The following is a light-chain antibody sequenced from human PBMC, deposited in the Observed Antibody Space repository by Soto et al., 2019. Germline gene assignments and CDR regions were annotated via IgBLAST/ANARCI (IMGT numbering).Light chain of an antibody. CDR3: SSYEGSNNVL. CDR2: EVS. V-gene: IGLV2-8*01. J-gene: IGLJ2*01. Sequence: QSVLTQPPSASGSPGQSVTISCTGTSSDVGDYNYVSWYQQHPGKAPKLMIYEVSKRPSGVPDRFSGSKSGNTASLTVSGLQAEDEADYYCSSYEGSNNVLFGGGTKVTVL. CDR1: SSDVGDYNY.